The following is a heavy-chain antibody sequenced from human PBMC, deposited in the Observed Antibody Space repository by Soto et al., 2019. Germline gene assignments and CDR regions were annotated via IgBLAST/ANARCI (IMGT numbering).Heavy chain of an antibody. V-gene: IGHV3-23*01. D-gene: IGHD3-22*01. CDR1: GSTFSSYA. J-gene: IGHJ4*02. CDR3: AKDHSSGYSPTSFDY. Sequence: GGSLRLSCAASGSTFSSYAMSWVRQAPGKGLEWVSGISGSGGSTHYADSVKGRFTISRDNSKNTVYLQMNSLRAEDTAVYYCAKDHSSGYSPTSFDYWGQGTLVTVSS. CDR2: ISGSGGST.